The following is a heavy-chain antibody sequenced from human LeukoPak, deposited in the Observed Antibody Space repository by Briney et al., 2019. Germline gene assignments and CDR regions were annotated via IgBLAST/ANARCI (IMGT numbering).Heavy chain of an antibody. CDR1: GYTFTGYY. CDR2: INPHSGGT. J-gene: IGHJ4*02. D-gene: IGHD6-19*01. CDR3: ARVEYSSGSYYFDY. V-gene: IGHV1-2*02. Sequence: ASVKVSCKASGYTFTGYYMHWVRQAPGQGLEWMGWINPHSGGTNYAQKLQGRVTMTTDTSTSTAYMELRSLRSDDTAVYYCARVEYSSGSYYFDYWGQGTLVTVSS.